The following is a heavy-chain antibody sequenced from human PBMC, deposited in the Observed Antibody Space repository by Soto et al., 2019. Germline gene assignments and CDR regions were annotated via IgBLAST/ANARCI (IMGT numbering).Heavy chain of an antibody. CDR2: IYPGDSDT. CDR1: GYSFTSYW. CDR3: ARLYYGSGSYLWFDP. Sequence: LGESLKISCKGSGYSFTSYWIGWVRQMPGKGLEWMGIIYPGDSDTRYSPSFQGQVTISADKSISTAYLQWSSLKASDTAMYYCARLYYGSGSYLWFDPWGQGTLVTVSS. V-gene: IGHV5-51*01. D-gene: IGHD3-10*01. J-gene: IGHJ5*02.